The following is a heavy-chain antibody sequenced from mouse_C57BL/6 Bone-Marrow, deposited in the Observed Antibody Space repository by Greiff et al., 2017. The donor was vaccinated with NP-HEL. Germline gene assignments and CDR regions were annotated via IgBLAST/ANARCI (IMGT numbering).Heavy chain of an antibody. J-gene: IGHJ1*03. CDR1: GFTFSSYA. V-gene: IGHV5-4*01. D-gene: IGHD3-2*02. CDR2: ISDGGSYT. CDR3: ARRKLSYWYFDV. Sequence: EVQVVESGGGLVKPGGSLKLSCAASGFTFSSYAMSWVRQTPEKRLEWVATISDGGSYTYYPDNVKGRFTISRDNAKNNLYLQMSHLKSEDTAMYYCARRKLSYWYFDVWGTGTTVTVSS.